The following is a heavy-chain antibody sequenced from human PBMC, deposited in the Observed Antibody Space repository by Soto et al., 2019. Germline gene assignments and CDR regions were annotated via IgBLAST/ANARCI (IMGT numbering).Heavy chain of an antibody. J-gene: IGHJ4*02. V-gene: IGHV4-59*01. CDR2: IYYSGST. Sequence: SETLSLTCTVSGGSISSYYWSWIRQPPGKGLEWIGYIYYSGSTNYNPSLKSRVTMSVDTSKNQFSLKLSSVTAADTAVYYCARARGPFDYWGQGTLVTVSS. CDR1: GGSISSYY. CDR3: ARARGPFDY.